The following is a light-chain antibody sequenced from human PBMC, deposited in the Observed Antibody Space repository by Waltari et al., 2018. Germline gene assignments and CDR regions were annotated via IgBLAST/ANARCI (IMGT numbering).Light chain of an antibody. CDR3: QKYGTLPAT. J-gene: IGKJ1*01. V-gene: IGKV3-20*01. Sequence: CRASQSVSKYWAWYQQKPGQAPRLLIYDASTRATGIPDRFSATGWGTDFSLSISRLEPEDFAVYYCQKYGTLPATFGQGTKVQMK. CDR2: DAS. CDR1: QSVSKY.